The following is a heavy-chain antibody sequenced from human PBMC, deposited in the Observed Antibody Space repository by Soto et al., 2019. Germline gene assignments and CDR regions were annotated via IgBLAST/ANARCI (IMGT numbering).Heavy chain of an antibody. J-gene: IGHJ4*02. V-gene: IGHV3-7*05. D-gene: IGHD1-26*01. CDR3: ARDKPVGASLFDY. Sequence: EVQLVESGGGLVQPGGSLRLSCAASGFTFSNFWMSWVRQAPGKGPEWVANINQAGGEKYYVDSVRGRFTISRDNARNSLYLQLNSLRAEDTAVYYCARDKPVGASLFDYWGQGTLVTVSS. CDR2: INQAGGEK. CDR1: GFTFSNFW.